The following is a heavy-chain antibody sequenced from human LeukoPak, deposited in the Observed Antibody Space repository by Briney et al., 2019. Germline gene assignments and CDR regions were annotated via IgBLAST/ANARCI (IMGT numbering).Heavy chain of an antibody. CDR1: GYTFTTYG. D-gene: IGHD6-6*01. CDR2: ISTYNGKT. Sequence: ASVKVSCKASGYTFTTYGITWVRQAPGQGLEWMGWISTYNGKTHYAQNLQGRVTMTTDTSTSTAYVELRSLRSDDTAEYYCARDRSSSLWDWGQGTLVTVSS. V-gene: IGHV1-18*01. CDR3: ARDRSSSLWD. J-gene: IGHJ4*02.